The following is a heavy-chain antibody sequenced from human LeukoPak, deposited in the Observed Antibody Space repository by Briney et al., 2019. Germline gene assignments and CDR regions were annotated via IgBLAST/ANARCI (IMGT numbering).Heavy chain of an antibody. CDR3: ARAGYCSGGSCLGYFDY. CDR1: GGSISSHY. Sequence: SETLSLTCTVSGGSISSHYWSWIRRPPGKGLEWFGYIYYSGSTNYNPSLKSRVTISVDTSKNQFSLKLRSVTAADTAVYYCARAGYCSGGSCLGYFDYWGQGTLVTVSS. D-gene: IGHD2-15*01. V-gene: IGHV4-59*11. CDR2: IYYSGST. J-gene: IGHJ4*02.